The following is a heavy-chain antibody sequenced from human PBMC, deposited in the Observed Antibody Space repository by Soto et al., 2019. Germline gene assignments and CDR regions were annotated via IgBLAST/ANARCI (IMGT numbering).Heavy chain of an antibody. CDR3: AKNDCCYTSCQLVDH. CDR2: ISGGGNSA. CDR1: GFTFSSFA. Sequence: EVQLLESGGGLVQPGRSLKLSCAPSGFTFSSFARSWVPKAPGKGLEGGSVISGGGNSAYHANSVQGGLIISRDNSKNTRFLQMGSLRAEDTSTDSCAKNDCCYTSCQLVDHWGEGTMVTVSS. V-gene: IGHV3-23*01. J-gene: IGHJ4*02. D-gene: IGHD2-2*01.